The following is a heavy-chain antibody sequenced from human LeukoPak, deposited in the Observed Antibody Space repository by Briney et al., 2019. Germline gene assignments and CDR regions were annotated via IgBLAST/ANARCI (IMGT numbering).Heavy chain of an antibody. V-gene: IGHV3-23*01. Sequence: GGSLTLSCAASGFTFSSYAMSWVRQAPGRGLEWVSAISGSGGSTYYADSVKGRFTISRDNSKNTLYLQMNSLRAEDTAVYYCAKDSARLARGEFDPWGQGTLVTVSS. D-gene: IGHD3-10*01. CDR2: ISGSGGST. CDR1: GFTFSSYA. CDR3: AKDSARLARGEFDP. J-gene: IGHJ5*02.